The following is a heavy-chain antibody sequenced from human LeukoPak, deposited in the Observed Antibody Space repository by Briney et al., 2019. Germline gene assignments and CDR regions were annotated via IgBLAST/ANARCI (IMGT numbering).Heavy chain of an antibody. CDR1: GFTFSSYA. D-gene: IGHD2/OR15-2a*01. Sequence: GGSLRLSCAASGFTFSSYAMSWVRQAPGKGLEWVSHINWNGGNTNYADSVKGRFTVSRDNAKNILYLQMTSLTGADTALYFCAREKSTSYFKRWLDSWGQGTLVTVSS. V-gene: IGHV3-20*04. CDR2: INWNGGNT. J-gene: IGHJ5*01. CDR3: AREKSTSYFKRWLDS.